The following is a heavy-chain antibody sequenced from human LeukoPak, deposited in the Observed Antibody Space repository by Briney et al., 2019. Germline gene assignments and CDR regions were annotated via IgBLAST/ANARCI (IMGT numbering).Heavy chain of an antibody. J-gene: IGHJ3*01. CDR1: GDSISSFY. V-gene: IGHV4-59*08. CDR3: ARHRGVSYYDAFDV. D-gene: IGHD1-26*01. CDR2: IYHTGDT. Sequence: SETLSLTCSVSGDSISSFYRSWIRQPPGKGLEWIGYIYHTGDTNYNPSLKSRVTISIDTSKNQFSLNLRSVTAADTAVYYCARHRGVSYYDAFDVWGQGTVVTVSS.